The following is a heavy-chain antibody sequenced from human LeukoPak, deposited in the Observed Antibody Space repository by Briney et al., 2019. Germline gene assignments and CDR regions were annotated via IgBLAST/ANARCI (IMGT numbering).Heavy chain of an antibody. CDR3: AKVSYCSGGSCYSSHYYYGMDV. CDR2: ISYDGTNK. D-gene: IGHD2-15*01. CDR1: GFTFSSYG. Sequence: GGSLRLSCAASGFTFSSYGMHWVRQAPGKGLECVAVISYDGTNKYYADSVKGRFTISRDNSKNTLYLQMNSLRAEDTAVYYCAKVSYCSGGSCYSSHYYYGMDVWGQGTTVTVSS. V-gene: IGHV3-30*18. J-gene: IGHJ6*02.